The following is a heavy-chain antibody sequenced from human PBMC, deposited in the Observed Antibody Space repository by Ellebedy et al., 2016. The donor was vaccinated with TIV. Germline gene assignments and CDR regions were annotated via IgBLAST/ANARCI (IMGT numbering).Heavy chain of an antibody. D-gene: IGHD4/OR15-4a*01. CDR2: ISPDGSGT. CDR1: GFTFSTYW. V-gene: IGHV3-74*01. J-gene: IGHJ5*02. Sequence: GEFLKISCAASGFTFSTYWMHWVRQTPEKGLVWVSRISPDGSGTIYADSVKGRFSVSRDNAKNILYLEMNSLRVEDTAVYYCAKTMVTGFDPWGRGIQVTVSS. CDR3: AKTMVTGFDP.